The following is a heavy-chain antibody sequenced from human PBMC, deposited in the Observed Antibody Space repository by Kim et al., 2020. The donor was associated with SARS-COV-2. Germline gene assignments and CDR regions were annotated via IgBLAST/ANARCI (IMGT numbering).Heavy chain of an antibody. Sequence: GGSLRLSCAASGFTFTSYGMHWVRQAPGKGLEWVAVISYDGSNKFYADSVKGRFTISRDNSKNTMYLQMNSLRAEDTAVYYCAKDALSGSGKPADYWGQG. CDR1: GFTFTSYG. CDR2: ISYDGSNK. CDR3: AKDALSGSGKPADY. V-gene: IGHV3-30*18. J-gene: IGHJ4*02. D-gene: IGHD1-1*01.